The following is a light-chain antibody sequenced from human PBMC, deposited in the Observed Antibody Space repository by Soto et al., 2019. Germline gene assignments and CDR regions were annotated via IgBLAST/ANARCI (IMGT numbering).Light chain of an antibody. CDR2: AAS. CDR1: QGISGY. Sequence: DIQMTQSLSSLSASVGDRVTITCRASQGISGYLSWYQQKPGKAPKLLIYAASTLQSGVPSRFSGSGSGTDFTLTISSLQPEDFATYYCQQAHGTFGQGTRLEIK. J-gene: IGKJ5*01. CDR3: QQAHGT. V-gene: IGKV1-39*01.